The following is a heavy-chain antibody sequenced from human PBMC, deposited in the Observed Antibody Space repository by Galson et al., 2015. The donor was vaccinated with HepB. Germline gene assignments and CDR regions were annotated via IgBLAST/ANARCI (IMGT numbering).Heavy chain of an antibody. V-gene: IGHV3-23*01. CDR3: AEAGYCSSTSCYFEGYYYYGMDV. Sequence: SLRLSCAASGFTFSSYAMRWVRQAPGKGLEWVSAISGSGGSTYYADSVKGRFTISRDNSKNTLYLQMNSLRAEDTAVYYCAEAGYCSSTSCYFEGYYYYGMDVWGQGTTVTVSS. CDR2: ISGSGGST. D-gene: IGHD2-2*01. CDR1: GFTFSSYA. J-gene: IGHJ6*02.